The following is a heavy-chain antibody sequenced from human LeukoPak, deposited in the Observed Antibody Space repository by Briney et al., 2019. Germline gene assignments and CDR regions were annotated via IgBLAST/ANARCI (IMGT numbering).Heavy chain of an antibody. CDR3: AREWSSSRFNWFDP. Sequence: SETLSLTCTVSGGSISSYYWSWIRQPAGKGLEWIGRIYTSGSTNYNPSLKSRVTMSVDTSKNQFSLKLSSVTAADTAVYYCAREWSSSRFNWFDPWGQGTLVTVSS. CDR1: GGSISSYY. CDR2: IYTSGST. D-gene: IGHD6-13*01. V-gene: IGHV4-4*07. J-gene: IGHJ5*02.